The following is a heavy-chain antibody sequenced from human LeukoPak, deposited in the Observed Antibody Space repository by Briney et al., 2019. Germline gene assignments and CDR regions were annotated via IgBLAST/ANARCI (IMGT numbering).Heavy chain of an antibody. J-gene: IGHJ4*02. CDR1: GYTFTGYY. V-gene: IGHV1-18*04. Sequence: ASVKVSCKASGYTFTGYYMHWVRQAPGQGLEWMGWISAYNGNTNYVQKLQGRVTMTTDTSTSTAYMELRSLRSDDTAVYYCARAPQYSSGWYYFDYWGQGTLVTVSS. D-gene: IGHD6-19*01. CDR3: ARAPQYSSGWYYFDY. CDR2: ISAYNGNT.